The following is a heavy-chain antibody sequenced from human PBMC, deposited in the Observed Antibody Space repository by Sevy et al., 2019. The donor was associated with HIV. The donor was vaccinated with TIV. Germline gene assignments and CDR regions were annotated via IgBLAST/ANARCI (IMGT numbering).Heavy chain of an antibody. CDR3: ARSSTVTTGECDP. CDR2: IYYSGST. J-gene: IGHJ5*02. D-gene: IGHD4-17*01. CDR1: GGSISSYY. Sequence: SETLSLTCTVSGGSISSYYWSWIRQPPGKGLEWIGYIYYSGSTNYNPSLKSRVTISVDTSKNQFSLKLSSVTAADTAVYYCARSSTVTTGECDPWGQGTLVTVSS. V-gene: IGHV4-59*01.